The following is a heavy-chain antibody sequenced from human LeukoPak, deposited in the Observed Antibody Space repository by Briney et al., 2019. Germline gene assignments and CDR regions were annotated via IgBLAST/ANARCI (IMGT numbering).Heavy chain of an antibody. J-gene: IGHJ5*02. V-gene: IGHV1-8*01. D-gene: IGHD6-19*01. CDR3: ARGRRAVAAFDP. Sequence: VASVKVSCKASGYTFTSYDINWVRQATGQGLEWMGWMNPNSGNTGYAQKFQGRVTMTRNTSISTAYMELSSLRSEDTAVYYCARGRRAVAAFDPWGQGTLVTVSS. CDR2: MNPNSGNT. CDR1: GYTFTSYD.